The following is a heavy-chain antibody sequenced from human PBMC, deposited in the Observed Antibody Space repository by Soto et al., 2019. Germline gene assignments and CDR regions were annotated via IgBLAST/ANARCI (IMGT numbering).Heavy chain of an antibody. Sequence: EVQLLESGGGLVQPGGSLRLSCAASGFTFSHFAMSWVRQAPGKGLEWVSTLSGGDDSTYYAVSVKDRFTISRDNSKNTLYLQLNSLRAEDTAVYHCAKKYHYGSGTYLYYFDYWGQGTLVTVSS. CDR3: AKKYHYGSGTYLYYFDY. D-gene: IGHD3-10*01. J-gene: IGHJ4*02. V-gene: IGHV3-23*01. CDR2: LSGGDDST. CDR1: GFTFSHFA.